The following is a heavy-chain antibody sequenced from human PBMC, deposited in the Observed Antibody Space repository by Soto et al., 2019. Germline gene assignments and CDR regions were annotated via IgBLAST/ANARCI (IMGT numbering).Heavy chain of an antibody. V-gene: IGHV2-5*01. Sequence: QITLKESGPTLVRPTQTLTLTCTFSGFSLSTSGLGVGWIRQPPGKALEWLALIYWNDDKRYSPSLKARLTIPKDTSTNQVVLTMTNMDPVDTATYYCAHRPSGWYLFDYWGQGTLVTVSS. CDR3: AHRPSGWYLFDY. CDR1: GFSLSTSGLG. CDR2: IYWNDDK. D-gene: IGHD6-19*01. J-gene: IGHJ4*02.